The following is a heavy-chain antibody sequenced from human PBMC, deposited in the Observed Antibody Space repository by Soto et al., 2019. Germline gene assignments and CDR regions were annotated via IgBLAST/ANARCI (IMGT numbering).Heavy chain of an antibody. V-gene: IGHV3-21*01. D-gene: IGHD6-6*01. CDR2: ISSRSSYI. J-gene: IGHJ6*02. CDR3: ARDRGSIAARAWGDHYGMDV. CDR1: GFTFSSYS. Sequence: EVQLVESGGGLVKPGGSLRLSCAASGFTFSSYSMNWVRQAPGKGLEWVSSISSRSSYIYYADSVKGRFTITIDNAKNSLYLQMDSLRAEDTAVYYCARDRGSIAARAWGDHYGMDVWGQGTTVTVAS.